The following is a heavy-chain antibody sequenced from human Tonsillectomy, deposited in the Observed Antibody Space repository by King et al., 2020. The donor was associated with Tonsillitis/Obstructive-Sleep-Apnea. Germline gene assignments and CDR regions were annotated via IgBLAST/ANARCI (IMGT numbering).Heavy chain of an antibody. CDR3: ATLGVRYDFWFDV. J-gene: IGHJ6*02. CDR2: IFYSGST. Sequence: QLQESGPGLVKPSETLSLTCTVSGDSISDYNWSWIRQSPGKGLEWIGNIFYSGSTNNNPSLESRVTISVDRSNNQFSLNLTSVTAADTAVYYCATLGVRYDFWFDVWGQGTTVTVSS. V-gene: IGHV4-59*03. CDR1: GDSISDYN. D-gene: IGHD3-3*01.